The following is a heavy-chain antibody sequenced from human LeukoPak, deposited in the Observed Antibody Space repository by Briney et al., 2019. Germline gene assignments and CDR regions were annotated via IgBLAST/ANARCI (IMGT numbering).Heavy chain of an antibody. CDR1: GGSISSSSYY. V-gene: IGHV4-39*07. Sequence: SETLSLTCTVSGGSISSSSYYWGWIRQPPGKGLEWVGSIYYSGSTYYNPSLKSRVTISVDTSKNQFSLKLSSVTAADTAVYYCARDGSRGTYYFDYWGQGTLVTVSS. CDR2: IYYSGST. CDR3: ARDGSRGTYYFDY. D-gene: IGHD2-2*01. J-gene: IGHJ4*02.